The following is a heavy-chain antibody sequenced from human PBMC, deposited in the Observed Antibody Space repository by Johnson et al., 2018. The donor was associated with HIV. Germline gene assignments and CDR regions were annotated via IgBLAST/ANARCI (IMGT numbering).Heavy chain of an antibody. CDR3: ARDRGGYSYGYDSDAFDI. V-gene: IGHV3-20*04. J-gene: IGHJ3*02. Sequence: MMLVESGGGVVQPGRSLRLSCAASGFTFDDYGMSWVRQAPGKGLEWVSGINWTGGSTGYADSVKGRFTTSRDNAKNFLYLQMNSLKAEDTAVYYCARDRGGYSYGYDSDAFDIWGQGTMVTVSS. CDR2: INWTGGST. CDR1: GFTFDDYG. D-gene: IGHD5-18*01.